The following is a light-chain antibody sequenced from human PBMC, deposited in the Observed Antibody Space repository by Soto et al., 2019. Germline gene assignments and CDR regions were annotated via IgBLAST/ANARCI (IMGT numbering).Light chain of an antibody. Sequence: SSELTQPPSVSVAPGQTARVTCGGNNIGSKSVHWYQQKPGQAPVMVVYDDTDRPSGIPERFSGSNSGNTATLTISRVEAGDEADYYCQVWDSSGNHPGVFGTGTKLTVL. V-gene: IGLV3-21*02. CDR3: QVWDSSGNHPGV. J-gene: IGLJ1*01. CDR1: NIGSKS. CDR2: DDT.